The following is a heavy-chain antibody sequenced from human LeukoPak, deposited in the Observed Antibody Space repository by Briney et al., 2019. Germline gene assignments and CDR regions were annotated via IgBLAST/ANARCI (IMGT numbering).Heavy chain of an antibody. CDR3: ARYGEDYVWGGTNWFDP. J-gene: IGHJ5*02. V-gene: IGHV4-34*01. CDR1: GGSFSGYC. CDR2: INHSGST. D-gene: IGHD3-16*01. Sequence: SETLSLTCAVYGGSFSGYCWSWVRQPPGKGLEWIGEINHSGSTKYNPSLKSRVTISVDTSKNQFSLKVSSVTAADTAVYYCARYGEDYVWGGTNWFDPWGQGTLAIVSS.